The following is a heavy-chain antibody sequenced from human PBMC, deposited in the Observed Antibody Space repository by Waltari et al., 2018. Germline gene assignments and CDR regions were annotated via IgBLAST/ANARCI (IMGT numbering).Heavy chain of an antibody. V-gene: IGHV1-69-2*01. CDR2: VDPEDGET. D-gene: IGHD1-26*01. CDR3: ATSGRLGWFDP. J-gene: IGHJ5*02. CDR1: GYTFTDYY. Sequence: EVQLVQSGAEVKKPGATVKISCKASGYTFTDYYMHWGQQAPGKGLEWMGRVDPEDGETIYAEKCQGRVTITADTSTDTAYMELSSLRSEDTAVYYCATSGRLGWFDPWGQGTLVTVSS.